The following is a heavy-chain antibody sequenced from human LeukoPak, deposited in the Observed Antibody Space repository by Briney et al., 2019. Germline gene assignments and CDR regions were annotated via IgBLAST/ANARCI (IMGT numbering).Heavy chain of an antibody. CDR1: GGSINSGGSY. CDR3: ARGRGSSWVFDY. J-gene: IGHJ4*02. D-gene: IGHD6-13*01. V-gene: IGHV4-31*03. Sequence: SQTLSLTCTVSGGSINSGGSYWTWIRQYPGKGLEWIGYISYSGSTYYNPSLKSRVTISVDTSKNQFSLKLSSVTAADTAVYYCARGRGSSWVFDYWGQGTLVTVSS. CDR2: ISYSGST.